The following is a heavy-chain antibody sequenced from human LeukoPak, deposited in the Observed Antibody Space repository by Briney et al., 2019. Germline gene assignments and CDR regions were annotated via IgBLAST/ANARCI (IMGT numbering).Heavy chain of an antibody. D-gene: IGHD6-13*01. J-gene: IGHJ4*02. CDR3: ARGPGIAAAGGLSGCYFDY. Sequence: SVRLSCKASGGTFSSYAISWVRQAPGQGLEWMGGIIPIFGTANYAQKFQGRVTITADESTSTAYMELSSLRSEDTAVYYCARGPGIAAAGGLSGCYFDYWGQGTLGTLSS. V-gene: IGHV1-69*13. CDR1: GGTFSSYA. CDR2: IIPIFGTA.